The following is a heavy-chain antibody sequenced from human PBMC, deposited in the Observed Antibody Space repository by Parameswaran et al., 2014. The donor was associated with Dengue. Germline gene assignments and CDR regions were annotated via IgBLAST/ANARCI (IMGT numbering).Heavy chain of an antibody. CDR3: ARVRELLYDY. V-gene: IGHV3-11*01. CDR2: ISSSGSTI. Sequence: RWIRQPPGKGLEWVSYISSSGSTIYYADSVKGRFTISRDNAKNSLYLQMNSLRAEDTAVYYCARVRELLYDYWGQGTLVTVSS. D-gene: IGHD3-10*01. J-gene: IGHJ4*02.